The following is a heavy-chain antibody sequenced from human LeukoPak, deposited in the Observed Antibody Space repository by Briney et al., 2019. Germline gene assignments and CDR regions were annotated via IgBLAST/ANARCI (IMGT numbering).Heavy chain of an antibody. J-gene: IGHJ4*02. CDR2: INPNSGGT. CDR1: GYTFTGYY. D-gene: IGHD6-19*01. CDR3: ARGNLASTHSSGLDY. V-gene: IGHV1-2*04. Sequence: RASVKVSCKASGYTFTGYYMHWVRQAPGQGLEWMGWINPNSGGTNYAQKFQGWVTMTRDTSISTAYMELSRLRSDDTAVYYCARGNLASTHSSGLDYWGQGTLVTVSS.